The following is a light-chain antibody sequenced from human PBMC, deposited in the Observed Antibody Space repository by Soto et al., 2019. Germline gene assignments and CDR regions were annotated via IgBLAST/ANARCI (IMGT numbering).Light chain of an antibody. J-gene: IGKJ4*01. CDR1: QSVSTW. Sequence: DIQMTQSPSALSASVGDRVTITCRASQSVSTWLAWYQQKPGTAPNLLIYKASSLEGGVPSRFSGSGSGTEFNITISSLQPDDFVTYYCQQYNTYPLTFGGGTTVEIK. CDR3: QQYNTYPLT. V-gene: IGKV1-5*03. CDR2: KAS.